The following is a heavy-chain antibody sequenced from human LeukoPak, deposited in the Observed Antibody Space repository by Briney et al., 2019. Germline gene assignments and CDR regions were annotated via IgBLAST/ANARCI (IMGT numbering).Heavy chain of an antibody. V-gene: IGHV1-18*01. D-gene: IGHD3-3*01. Sequence: GASVKVSCKASGYTFTSYGISWVRQAPGQGLEWMGWISAYNGNTNYAQKLQGRVTMTTDTSTSTAYMELRSLRSDDTAVYYCARESPFWSGYSWFDPWGQGTLVTVSS. CDR3: ARESPFWSGYSWFDP. J-gene: IGHJ5*02. CDR2: ISAYNGNT. CDR1: GYTFTSYG.